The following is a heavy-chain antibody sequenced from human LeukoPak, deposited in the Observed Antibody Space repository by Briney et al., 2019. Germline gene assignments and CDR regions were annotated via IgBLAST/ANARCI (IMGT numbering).Heavy chain of an antibody. D-gene: IGHD6-13*01. V-gene: IGHV3-33*08. CDR3: ARDEAAAGYGYDC. CDR1: GFTFSSYG. J-gene: IGHJ4*02. CDR2: IWYGGSNK. Sequence: GRSLRLSCAASGFTFSSYGMHWVRQAPGKGLEWVAVIWYGGSNKYYADSVKGRFTISRDNSKNTLYLQMNSLRAEDTAVYYCARDEAAAGYGYDCWGQGTLVTVSS.